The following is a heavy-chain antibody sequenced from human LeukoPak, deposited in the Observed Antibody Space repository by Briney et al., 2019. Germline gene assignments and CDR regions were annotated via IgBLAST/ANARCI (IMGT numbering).Heavy chain of an antibody. V-gene: IGHV4-34*01. J-gene: IGHJ4*02. CDR3: ARVAVAGDGNLIFRY. Sequence: SETLSLTCAVYGGSFSGYYWSWIRQPPGKGLEWIGEINHSGSTNYNPSLKSRVTISVDTSKNQFSLKLSSVTAADTAVYYCARVAVAGDGNLIFRYWGQGTLVTVSS. D-gene: IGHD6-19*01. CDR1: GGSFSGYY. CDR2: INHSGST.